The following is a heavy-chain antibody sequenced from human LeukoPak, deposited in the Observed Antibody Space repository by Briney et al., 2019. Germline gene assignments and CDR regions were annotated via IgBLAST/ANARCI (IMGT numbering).Heavy chain of an antibody. CDR2: INPNSGGT. CDR1: GYTFTGYY. V-gene: IGHV1-2*06. J-gene: IGHJ4*02. CDR3: ARVEGLRFLEWLLNY. D-gene: IGHD3-3*01. Sequence: ASVKVSCKASGYTFTGYYLHWVRQAPGRGLEWMGRINPNSGGTNYAQKFQGRVTMTRDTSISTAYMELSRLRSDDTAVYYCARVEGLRFLEWLLNYWGQGTLVTVSS.